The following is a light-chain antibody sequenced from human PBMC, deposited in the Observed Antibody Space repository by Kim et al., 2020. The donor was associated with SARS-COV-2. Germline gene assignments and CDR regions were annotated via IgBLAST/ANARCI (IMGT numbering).Light chain of an antibody. CDR2: AVS. J-gene: IGLJ1*01. V-gene: IGLV2-14*03. Sequence: SLTIAGPGTSSDVGGYKYVSWYKPHPSKAPHLIIYAVSHRPSGVSTRFSGSTSGHTASLTISALQAEDKVDFYCSSYTSGSTNYVSGTGPKVIVL. CDR1: SSDVGGYKY. CDR3: SSYTSGSTNYV.